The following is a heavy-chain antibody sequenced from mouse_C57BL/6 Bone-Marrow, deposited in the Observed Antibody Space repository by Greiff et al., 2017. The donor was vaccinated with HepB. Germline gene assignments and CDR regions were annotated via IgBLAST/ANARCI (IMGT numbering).Heavy chain of an antibody. CDR1: GYTFTSYW. CDR2: IYPGNSDT. D-gene: IGHD1-1*01. V-gene: IGHV1-5*01. Sequence: VQLQQSGTVLARPGASVKMSCKTSGYTFTSYWMHWVKQRPGQGLEWIGAIYPGNSDTSYNQKFKGKAKLTAVTSASTAYMELSSLTNEDSAVYYCTIIYYYGSSCYWYFDVWGTGTTVTVSS. CDR3: TIIYYYGSSCYWYFDV. J-gene: IGHJ1*03.